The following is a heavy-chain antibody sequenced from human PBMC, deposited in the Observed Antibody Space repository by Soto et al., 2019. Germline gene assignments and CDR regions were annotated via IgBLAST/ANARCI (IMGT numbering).Heavy chain of an antibody. J-gene: IGHJ3*02. CDR2: IYHSGST. CDR1: GGPISSSNW. Sequence: SETLSLTCAVSGGPISSSNWWSWVRQPPGKGLEWIGEIYHSGSTNYNPSLKSRVTISVDKSRNQFSLKLSSVTAADTAVYYCARESDYDAFDIWGQGTMVTVSS. CDR3: ARESDYDAFDI. D-gene: IGHD4-17*01. V-gene: IGHV4-4*02.